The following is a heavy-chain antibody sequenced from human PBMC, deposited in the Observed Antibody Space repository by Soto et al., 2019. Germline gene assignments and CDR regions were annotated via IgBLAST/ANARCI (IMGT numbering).Heavy chain of an antibody. J-gene: IGHJ6*02. D-gene: IGHD1-1*01. CDR3: AKFDRWARYNWNDYYYGMDV. CDR1: GFTFSSYA. Sequence: GGSLRLSCAASGFTFSSYAMSWVRQAPGKGLEWVSAISGSGGSTYYANSVKGRFTISRDNSKNTLYLQMNSLMAEDTAVYYCAKFDRWARYNWNDYYYGMDVWGQGTTVTVSS. V-gene: IGHV3-23*01. CDR2: ISGSGGST.